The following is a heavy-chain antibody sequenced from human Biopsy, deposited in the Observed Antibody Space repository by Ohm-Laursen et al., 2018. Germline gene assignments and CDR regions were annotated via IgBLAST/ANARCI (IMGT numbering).Heavy chain of an antibody. CDR1: GFTFSDYN. J-gene: IGHJ4*02. Sequence: SLRLSCTASGFTFSDYNMHWVRQAPGKGLEWVSGISWDGGSEGYADSVKGRFTISRDNAKNSLFLQMNSLTTEDTALYYCVRGYSSSWSGYLDHWGQGTLVTVSS. D-gene: IGHD3-3*01. CDR3: VRGYSSSWSGYLDH. CDR2: ISWDGGSE. V-gene: IGHV3-9*01.